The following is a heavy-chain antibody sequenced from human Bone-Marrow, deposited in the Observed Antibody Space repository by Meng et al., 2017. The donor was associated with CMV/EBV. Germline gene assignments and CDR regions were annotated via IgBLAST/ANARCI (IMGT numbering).Heavy chain of an antibody. CDR3: ASQGGGWYSVGDDAFDI. D-gene: IGHD6-19*01. Sequence: ASVKVSCKASGYSFSTYGISWVRQAPGQGLEWMGWISAYNGNTNYAQKFQGRVTMTTDTSTSTAYMELRSLGSDDTAVYYCASQGGGWYSVGDDAFDIWGQGTMVNVAS. CDR1: GYSFSTYG. J-gene: IGHJ3*02. CDR2: ISAYNGNT. V-gene: IGHV1-18*01.